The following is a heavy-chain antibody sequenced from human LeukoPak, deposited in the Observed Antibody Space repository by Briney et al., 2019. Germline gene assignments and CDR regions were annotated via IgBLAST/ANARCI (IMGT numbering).Heavy chain of an antibody. V-gene: IGHV3-30-3*01. D-gene: IGHD1-14*01. CDR3: ARDLESEPGQGPDY. J-gene: IGHJ4*02. CDR1: GFTFSTYA. Sequence: PGGSLRLSCAASGFTFSTYAMHWVRQVPSKGLEWVAVISYDGSNKYYADSVKGRFTISRDNSKNTLYLQMNSLRGEDTGVYYCARDLESEPGQGPDYWGQGTLVTVSS. CDR2: ISYDGSNK.